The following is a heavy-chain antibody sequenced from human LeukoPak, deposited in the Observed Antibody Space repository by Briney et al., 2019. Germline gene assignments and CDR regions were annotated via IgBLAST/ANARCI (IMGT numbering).Heavy chain of an antibody. CDR1: GYTFTGYY. D-gene: IGHD5-24*01. J-gene: IGHJ4*02. CDR3: ARSAEVATISPPDY. CDR2: INPNSGGT. Sequence: ASVKVSCKASGYTFTGYYMHWVRQAPGQGLEWMGWINPNSGGTNYAQKFQGRVTMTRDTSISTAYMELSRLRSDDTAVYYCARSAEVATISPPDYWGQGTLVTVSS. V-gene: IGHV1-2*02.